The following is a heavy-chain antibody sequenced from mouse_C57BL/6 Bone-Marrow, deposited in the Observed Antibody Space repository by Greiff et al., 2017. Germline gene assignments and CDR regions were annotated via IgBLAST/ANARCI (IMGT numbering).Heavy chain of an antibody. Sequence: VQLQQSGAELVKPGASVKMSCKASGYTFTEYTIHWVKQRSGQGLEWIGWFYPGRGSIKYNEKFKDKATLTADKSSSTAYMELSRLTSEDAAVYFWARQYVNYSFCYYCDYWGQGTTLTVSS. V-gene: IGHV1-62-2*01. J-gene: IGHJ2*01. CDR1: GYTFTEYT. D-gene: IGHD2-1*01. CDR3: ARQYVNYSFCYYCDY. CDR2: FYPGRGSI.